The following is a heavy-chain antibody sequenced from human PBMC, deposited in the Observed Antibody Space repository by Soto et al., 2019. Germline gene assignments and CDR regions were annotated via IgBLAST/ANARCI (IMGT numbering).Heavy chain of an antibody. Sequence: ASVKVSCKVSGYTLTELSMHWVRQAPGKGLEWMGGFDPEDGETIYAQKFQGRVTMTEDTSTDTAYMELSSLRSEDTAVYYCATGPLGYCSGGSCFVFDYWGQGTLVTVSS. CDR3: ATGPLGYCSGGSCFVFDY. V-gene: IGHV1-24*01. D-gene: IGHD2-15*01. CDR1: GYTLTELS. J-gene: IGHJ4*02. CDR2: FDPEDGET.